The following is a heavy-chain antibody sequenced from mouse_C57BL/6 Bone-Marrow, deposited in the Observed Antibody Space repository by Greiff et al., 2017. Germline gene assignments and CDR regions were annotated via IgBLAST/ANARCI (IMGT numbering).Heavy chain of an antibody. V-gene: IGHV5-6*02. J-gene: IGHJ3*01. CDR3: ARTYYYGLRFAY. CDR1: GFTFSSYG. CDR2: ISSGGSYT. Sequence: DVKLVESGGDLVKPGGSLKLSCAASGFTFSSYGMSWVRQTPDKRLGWVATISSGGSYTYYPDMVKGRFTISRDNAKITLYLQIISRKSEDTAMYYCARTYYYGLRFAYWGKGTLVTV. D-gene: IGHD1-1*01.